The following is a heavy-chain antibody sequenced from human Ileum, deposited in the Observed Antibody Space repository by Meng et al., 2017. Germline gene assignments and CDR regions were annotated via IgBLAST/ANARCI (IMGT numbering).Heavy chain of an antibody. D-gene: IGHD3/OR15-3a*01. CDR2: IFYSGST. CDR1: GGSISSGGYY. V-gene: IGHV4-31*03. CDR3: ARVRRGLGLRFDP. J-gene: IGHJ5*02. Sequence: QVQLQESGPGLVKPSQPLSLTCTVSGGSISSGGYYWGWIRQHPGKGLEWIGYIFYSGSTYYNSSLKSRINISVDTSKNQFSLKVSSVTAADTAVYYCARVRRGLGLRFDPWGQGTLVTVSS.